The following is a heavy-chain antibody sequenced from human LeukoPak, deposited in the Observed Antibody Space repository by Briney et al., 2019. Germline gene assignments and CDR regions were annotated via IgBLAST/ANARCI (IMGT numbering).Heavy chain of an antibody. D-gene: IGHD6-19*01. CDR3: AKGSSGWYSKNLESYFDY. CDR1: GFTFSNYA. CDR2: ISGSGGST. Sequence: GGSLRLSCAASGFTFSNYAMSWVRQAPGKGLEWVSAISGSGGSTHYADSVKGRFTISRDNSKNTLYLQMNCLRAEDTAVYFCAKGSSGWYSKNLESYFDYWGQGTLVTVSS. J-gene: IGHJ4*02. V-gene: IGHV3-23*01.